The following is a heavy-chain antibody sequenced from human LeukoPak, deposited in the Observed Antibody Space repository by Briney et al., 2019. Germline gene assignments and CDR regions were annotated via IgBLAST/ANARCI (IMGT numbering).Heavy chain of an antibody. CDR1: GFTFSNYA. CDR2: ISYDGSNK. J-gene: IGHJ6*02. V-gene: IGHV3-30-3*01. CDR3: ARDVALGYCSRTSCLPDAMDV. D-gene: IGHD2-2*01. Sequence: GRSLRLSCAPSGFTFSNYAFHWVRQAPGKGLEWVAIISYDGSNKYYADSVKGRFTISRDNSQSTLFLQMDSLRSEDTALYYCARDVALGYCSRTSCLPDAMDVWGQGTTVTVSS.